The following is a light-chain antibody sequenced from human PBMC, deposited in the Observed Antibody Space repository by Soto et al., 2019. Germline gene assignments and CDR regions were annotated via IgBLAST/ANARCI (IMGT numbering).Light chain of an antibody. J-gene: IGKJ1*01. Sequence: DIQLTQSPSSLTASVGDTVTITCRASQTVSSYLNWYQQKLGTAPKLXIYAASTLHTGVPSRFSGRGSGTDFTLTINNLQREDFADYYCQQTYSSLWTFGQGTQVDIK. CDR2: AAS. CDR3: QQTYSSLWT. CDR1: QTVSSY. V-gene: IGKV1-39*01.